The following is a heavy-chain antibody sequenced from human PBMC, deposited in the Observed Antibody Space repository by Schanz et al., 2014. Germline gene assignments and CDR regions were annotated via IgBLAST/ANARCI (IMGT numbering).Heavy chain of an antibody. CDR1: GFSFGTYA. Sequence: EVHLLESGGGLVQPGGSLRLSCAASGFSFGTYAMSWVRQAPGMGLEWVSAISGRDGSTYYADSVKGRFTISRDNSKNTLYLQMHSLRAEDTAVYYCAKNQYDDVDLSSFYFDFWGQGTLVTVSS. J-gene: IGHJ4*02. CDR2: ISGRDGST. CDR3: AKNQYDDVDLSSFYFDF. D-gene: IGHD3-10*02. V-gene: IGHV3-23*01.